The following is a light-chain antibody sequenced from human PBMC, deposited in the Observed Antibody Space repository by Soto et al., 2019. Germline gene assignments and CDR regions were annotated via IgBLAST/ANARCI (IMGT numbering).Light chain of an antibody. CDR3: QTYNSARVT. V-gene: IGKV1-27*01. CDR1: QGISNS. J-gene: IGKJ4*01. CDR2: AAS. Sequence: DLQMTQSPSSLSASVGDRVTITCRASQGISNSLAWYQQNAGKSPKLLIYAASNLQSGVPSRFSGSGSGTDFSLTISSLQPEDVAYYYCQTYNSARVTLGGGTKVEIK.